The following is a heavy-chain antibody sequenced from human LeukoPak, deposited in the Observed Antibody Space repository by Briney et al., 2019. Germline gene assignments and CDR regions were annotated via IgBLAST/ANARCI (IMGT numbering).Heavy chain of an antibody. J-gene: IGHJ4*02. CDR3: ASYRDGYNYFHY. Sequence: ASVKVSCKASGGTFSSYAISWVRQAPGQGLEWMGRIIPILGIANYAQKFQGRVTITADKSTSTAYMELSSLRSEDTAVYYCASYRDGYNYFHYWGQGTLVTVSS. V-gene: IGHV1-69*04. D-gene: IGHD5-24*01. CDR1: GGTFSSYA. CDR2: IIPILGIA.